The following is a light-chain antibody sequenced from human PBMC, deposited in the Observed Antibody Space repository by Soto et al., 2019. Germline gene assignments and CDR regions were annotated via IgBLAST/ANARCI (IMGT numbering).Light chain of an antibody. CDR2: GAS. V-gene: IGKV3-20*01. J-gene: IGKJ4*01. Sequence: EIVLTQSPGTLSLSPGERATLSCRASQSVSSSYLAWYQQKPDQAPRLLIYGASSRSTCIPDRISGSGSGTYFTLTISRLESEDFALYYRQQYSSSPLTFGGGTKVEIK. CDR3: QQYSSSPLT. CDR1: QSVSSSY.